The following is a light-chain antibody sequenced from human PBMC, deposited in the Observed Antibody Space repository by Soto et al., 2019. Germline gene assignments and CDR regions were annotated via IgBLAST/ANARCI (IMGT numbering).Light chain of an antibody. V-gene: IGKV3-15*01. Sequence: EILMTQSPATLSVSPGERATLSCRASQSVSSKLAWYQQKPGQAPRLLIYGASTGATGVPARFSGSGSGTDFTLTISSLQSEDFAVYYCQQYDNWPWTFGQGTKVDIK. CDR3: QQYDNWPWT. CDR2: GAS. J-gene: IGKJ1*01. CDR1: QSVSSK.